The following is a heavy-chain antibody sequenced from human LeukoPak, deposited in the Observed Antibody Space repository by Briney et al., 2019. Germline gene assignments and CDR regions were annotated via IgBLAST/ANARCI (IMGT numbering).Heavy chain of an antibody. J-gene: IGHJ4*02. Sequence: SETLSLTCTVSGDSVSNGNYYWSWLRQPPGKALEWIGYIYYTGKTYYNPSLEGRVTILVDTSRNHFSVKLSSVTAADTAVYYCASSQNYYGSGDYWSQGTLVTVSS. D-gene: IGHD3-10*01. CDR2: IYYTGKT. CDR1: GDSVSNGNYY. V-gene: IGHV4-61*03. CDR3: ASSQNYYGSGDY.